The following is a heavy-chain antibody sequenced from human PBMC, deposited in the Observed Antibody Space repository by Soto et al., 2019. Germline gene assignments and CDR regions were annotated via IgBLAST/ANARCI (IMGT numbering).Heavy chain of an antibody. CDR1: GFTFSSYG. D-gene: IGHD2-15*01. V-gene: IGHV3-30*18. J-gene: IGHJ4*02. Sequence: GGSLRLSCAASGFTFSSYGMHWVRQAPGKGLEWVAVISYDGSNKYYADSVKGRFTISRDNSKNTLYLQMNSLRAEDTAVYYCAKDLGSSYHHYNIHYWGQGTLVTVSS. CDR3: AKDLGSSYHHYNIHY. CDR2: ISYDGSNK.